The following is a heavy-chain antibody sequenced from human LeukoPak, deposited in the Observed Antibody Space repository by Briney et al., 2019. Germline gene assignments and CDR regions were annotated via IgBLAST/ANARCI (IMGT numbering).Heavy chain of an antibody. CDR3: ARDLGYCSGGSCYSEYYFDY. V-gene: IGHV1-2*06. CDR1: GYTFTGYY. J-gene: IGHJ4*02. CDR2: INPNSGGT. Sequence: ASVKVSCKASGYTFTGYYMHWVRQAPGQGLEWMGRINPNSGGTNYAQKFQGMVTMTRDTSISTAYMELSRLRSDDTAVYYCARDLGYCSGGSCYSEYYFDYWGQGTLVTVSS. D-gene: IGHD2-15*01.